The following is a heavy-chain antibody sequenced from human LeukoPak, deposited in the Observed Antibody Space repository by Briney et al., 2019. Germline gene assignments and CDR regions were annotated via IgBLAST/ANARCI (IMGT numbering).Heavy chain of an antibody. CDR3: ARETVLLWFGELLANWFDP. Sequence: SETLSLTCTVSGGSIRSSYYYWGWIRQPPGKGLEWIGSIYDSGSTYYNPSLKSRVTISVDTSKNQFSLKLSSVTAADTAVYYCARETVLLWFGELLANWFDPWGQGTLVTVSS. J-gene: IGHJ5*02. CDR2: IYDSGST. D-gene: IGHD3-10*01. V-gene: IGHV4-39*07. CDR1: GGSIRSSYYY.